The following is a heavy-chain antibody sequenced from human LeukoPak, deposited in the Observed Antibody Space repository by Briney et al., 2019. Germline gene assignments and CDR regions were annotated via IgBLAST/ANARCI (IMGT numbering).Heavy chain of an antibody. V-gene: IGHV3-66*02. CDR2: IYGADAA. J-gene: IGHJ4*02. Sequence: GGSLRLSCAASGFNLSSNYMTWIRQAPGKGLEWVSLIYGADAAYYAESVRGRFIISRDNLKNTLFLQMNSLRVEDTAVYYCVTSTGQQFIPYDYWGQGTHVTVSS. D-gene: IGHD6-13*01. CDR3: VTSTGQQFIPYDY. CDR1: GFNLSSNY.